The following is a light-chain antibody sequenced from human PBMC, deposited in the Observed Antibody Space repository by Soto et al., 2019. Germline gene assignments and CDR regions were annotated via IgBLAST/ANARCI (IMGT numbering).Light chain of an antibody. V-gene: IGKV3-20*01. Sequence: EIVFTQSPGTLSLSPGERATLSCRASQSVSSNYLAWYQQKPGQAPRLLIYGASSRATGIPDRFSGSGSGTDFTLTISRLEPEDFAVYHCQQYGSYPLTFGGGTKVEIK. CDR3: QQYGSYPLT. CDR2: GAS. J-gene: IGKJ4*01. CDR1: QSVSSNY.